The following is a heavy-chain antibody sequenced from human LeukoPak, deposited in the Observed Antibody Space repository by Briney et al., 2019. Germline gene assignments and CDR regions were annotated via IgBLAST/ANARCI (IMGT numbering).Heavy chain of an antibody. CDR2: ISGSGDST. D-gene: IGHD1-1*01. Sequence: PGGSLRLSCAASGFTFSSYAISWVRLPPGKGLEWVSAISGSGDSTYYADSVKGRFTISRDNSKNTLFLQMNSLRAEDTAVYYCAKSHASIWNAYDYWGQGTLVTVSS. CDR1: GFTFSSYA. J-gene: IGHJ4*02. CDR3: AKSHASIWNAYDY. V-gene: IGHV3-23*01.